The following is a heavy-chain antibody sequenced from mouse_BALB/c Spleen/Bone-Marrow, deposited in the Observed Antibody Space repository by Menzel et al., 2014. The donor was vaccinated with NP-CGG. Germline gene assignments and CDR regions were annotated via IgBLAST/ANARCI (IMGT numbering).Heavy chain of an antibody. CDR3: ARHAYYDQTEVSFVY. Sequence: EVHLVESGGGLVKSGGSLKLSCAASGFTFNSYGMSWVRQTPEKRLEWVATISGGGSYTFYPDSVKGRFTISRDNAENNLYLQLSSLRSEDTALYYCARHAYYDQTEVSFVYWGQGTLVTVSA. J-gene: IGHJ3*01. V-gene: IGHV5-9-2*01. CDR1: GFTFNSYG. D-gene: IGHD2-4*01. CDR2: ISGGGSYT.